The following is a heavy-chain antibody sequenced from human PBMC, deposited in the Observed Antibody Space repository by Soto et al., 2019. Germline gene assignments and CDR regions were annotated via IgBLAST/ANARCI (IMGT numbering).Heavy chain of an antibody. Sequence: ASVKVSCKASGYTFTSYGISWVRQAPGQGLEWMGWISAYNGNTNYAQKLQGRVTMTTDTSTSTAYMELRSLRSDDTAVYYCARDTKAVAGTWGFYYYGMDVWGQGTTVTVSS. CDR3: ARDTKAVAGTWGFYYYGMDV. D-gene: IGHD6-19*01. CDR2: ISAYNGNT. CDR1: GYTFTSYG. J-gene: IGHJ6*02. V-gene: IGHV1-18*01.